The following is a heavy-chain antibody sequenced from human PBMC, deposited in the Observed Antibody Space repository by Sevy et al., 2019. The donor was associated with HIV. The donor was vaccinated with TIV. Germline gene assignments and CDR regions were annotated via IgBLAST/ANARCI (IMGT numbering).Heavy chain of an antibody. CDR1: GGSISTYY. V-gene: IGHV4-4*07. CDR2: IYSTGST. Sequence: SGTLSLTCTVSGGSISTYYWSWIRQPAGKGLEWIGRIYSTGSTNYNPSLKRRLSMSVDTSKNQFSLKLTSVTAADTAVYYCAREADGYNYVADYWGQGTLVTVSS. CDR3: AREADGYNYVADY. D-gene: IGHD5-12*01. J-gene: IGHJ4*02.